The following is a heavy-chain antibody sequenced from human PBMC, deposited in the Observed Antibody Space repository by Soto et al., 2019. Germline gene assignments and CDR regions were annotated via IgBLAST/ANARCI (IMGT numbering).Heavy chain of an antibody. Sequence: GGSLRLSCAASGFTFSSYGMHWVRQAPGKGLEWVAVISYDGSNKYYADSVKGRFTISRDNSKNTLYLQMNSLRAEDTAVYYCASSLVGRAEAAAGGNYFDYWGQGTLVTVSS. CDR3: ASSLVGRAEAAAGGNYFDY. J-gene: IGHJ4*02. V-gene: IGHV3-30*03. CDR1: GFTFSSYG. CDR2: ISYDGSNK. D-gene: IGHD6-13*01.